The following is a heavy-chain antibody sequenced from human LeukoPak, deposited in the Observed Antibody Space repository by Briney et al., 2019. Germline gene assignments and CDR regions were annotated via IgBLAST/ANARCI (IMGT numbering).Heavy chain of an antibody. CDR3: ARHYTILKYAMDV. Sequence: SETLSLTCTVSGGSISTYYWSWVRQPPGRGGEGMGYFYYSGSTEYTPSLRSRVTISVHTSKNQFSLKLSSVTAADTAVYYCARHYTILKYAMDVWGQGTTVTVSS. D-gene: IGHD3-3*01. J-gene: IGHJ6*02. V-gene: IGHV4-59*08. CDR1: GGSISTYY. CDR2: FYYSGST.